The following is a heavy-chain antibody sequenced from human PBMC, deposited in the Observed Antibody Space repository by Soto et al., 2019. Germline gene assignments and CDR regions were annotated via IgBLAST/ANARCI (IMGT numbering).Heavy chain of an antibody. D-gene: IGHD3-10*01. J-gene: IGHJ4*02. CDR1: GFTFSDDY. CDR3: ASKSG. Sequence: GGSLRLSCAASGFTFSDDYMTWIRQAPGKGLEWVAYISNSAIYSNFADSVKGRFTISRGNAKSSLYLQMNSLRAEDTAVYYCASKSGWGQGTLVTVSS. CDR2: ISNSAIYS. V-gene: IGHV3-11*03.